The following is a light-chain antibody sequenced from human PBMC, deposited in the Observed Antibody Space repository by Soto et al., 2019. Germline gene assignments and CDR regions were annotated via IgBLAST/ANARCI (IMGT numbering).Light chain of an antibody. CDR2: QDS. Sequence: SCELTQPPSESVSPGQTASITCSGDKLGDKYACWYQQKPGQSPVLVIYQDSNRPSGIPERFSGSNSGNTATLTISGTQAMDEADYYCQAWDSSTRVVFGGGTKVTVL. J-gene: IGLJ2*01. CDR3: QAWDSSTRVV. CDR1: KLGDKY. V-gene: IGLV3-1*01.